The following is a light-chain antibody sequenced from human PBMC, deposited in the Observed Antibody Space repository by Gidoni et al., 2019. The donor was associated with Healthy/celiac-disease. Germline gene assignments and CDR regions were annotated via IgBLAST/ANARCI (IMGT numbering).Light chain of an antibody. CDR2: GAS. Sequence: EIVMTQSPATLSVSPGERATLSCRASQSVSSNLAWYHQKPGQAPRLLIYGASTRATGIPARFSGSGSGTEFTLTISSLQSEDFAVYYCQQYITFGGGTKVEIK. V-gene: IGKV3-15*01. J-gene: IGKJ4*01. CDR3: QQYIT. CDR1: QSVSSN.